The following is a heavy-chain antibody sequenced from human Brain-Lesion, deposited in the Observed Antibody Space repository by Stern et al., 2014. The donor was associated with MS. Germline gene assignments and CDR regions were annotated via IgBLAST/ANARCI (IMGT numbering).Heavy chain of an antibody. CDR1: GYTLTELS. D-gene: IGHD1-26*01. V-gene: IGHV1-24*01. CDR3: ATLSPGAGGNYYRHFDY. Sequence: QVQLVQSGAEVKKPGASVKVSCKVSGYTLTELSMHWVRQAPRKGLEWMGGFDPADGETIYAQKFQGRVTMTEDTSTDTAYMELSSLRSEDTAVYYCATLSPGAGGNYYRHFDYWGQGTLVTVSS. J-gene: IGHJ4*02. CDR2: FDPADGET.